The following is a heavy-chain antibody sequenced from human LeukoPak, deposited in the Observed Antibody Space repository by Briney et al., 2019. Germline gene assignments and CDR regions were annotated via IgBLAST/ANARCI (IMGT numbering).Heavy chain of an antibody. CDR3: AREVATMVRGASYYYYYGMDV. D-gene: IGHD3-10*01. Sequence: GASVKVSCKASGYTFTSYGISWVRQAPGQGLEWMGWISAYNGNTNYAQKLQGRVTMTTDTSTSTAYMELRSLRSDDTAVYYCAREVATMVRGASYYYYYGMDVWGQGTTVTVSS. J-gene: IGHJ6*02. CDR1: GYTFTSYG. V-gene: IGHV1-18*01. CDR2: ISAYNGNT.